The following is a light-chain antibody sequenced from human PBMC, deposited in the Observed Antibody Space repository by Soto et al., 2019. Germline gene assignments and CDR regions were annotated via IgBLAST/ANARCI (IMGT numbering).Light chain of an antibody. J-gene: IGLJ3*02. CDR1: SGSVSTTYY. V-gene: IGLV8-61*01. Sequence: QAVVTQEPSLSVSPGGTVTLTCGLTSGSVSTTYYHSWYQQTPGQAPRTLIYSTNIPSSWVPDRFSGSIPRNKAALTITGAQADGESDYHCMLYMGGGLVVVGGGTKVTVL. CDR3: MLYMGGGLVV. CDR2: STN.